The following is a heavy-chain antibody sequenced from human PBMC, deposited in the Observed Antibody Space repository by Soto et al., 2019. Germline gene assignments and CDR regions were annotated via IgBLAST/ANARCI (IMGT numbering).Heavy chain of an antibody. J-gene: IGHJ3*02. V-gene: IGHV4-30-4*01. CDR3: ARDSTYYFDSSGSAVRAFDI. Sequence: SETLSLTCTVSGCSISSDDYYWSWIRQPPGKGLEWIGYIYYSGSTYYNPSLKSRLTISLDTSKNQFSLKLSSVTAADTAVYYCARDSTYYFDSSGSAVRAFDIWGQGTMVTVSS. CDR1: GCSISSDDYY. D-gene: IGHD3-22*01. CDR2: IYYSGST.